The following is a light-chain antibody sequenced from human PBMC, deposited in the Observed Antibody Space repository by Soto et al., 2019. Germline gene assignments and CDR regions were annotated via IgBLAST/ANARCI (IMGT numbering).Light chain of an antibody. CDR2: SNN. V-gene: IGLV1-44*01. J-gene: IGLJ2*01. CDR3: AAWDDSLNGGV. CDR1: SSNIGSNT. Sequence: QSVLTQPPSASATPGQRVTISCSGGSSNIGSNTVNWYQQLPGTAPKLLIYSNNQRPSGVPGRFSGSKSGTSASLAISGLQSEDEADYYCAAWDDSLNGGVFGGGTQLTVL.